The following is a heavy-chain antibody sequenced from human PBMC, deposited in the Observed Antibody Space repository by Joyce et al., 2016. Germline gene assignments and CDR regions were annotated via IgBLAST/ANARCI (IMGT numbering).Heavy chain of an antibody. CDR2: ISADNGHT. CDR1: GYTFTSYG. D-gene: IGHD3-22*01. CDR3: ARDPDPYTYYYDTSGYYSFDS. V-gene: IGHV1-18*01. J-gene: IGHJ4*02. Sequence: QVQLVQSGAEVKKPGASVKVSCKASGYTFTSYGFNWVRQAPGQGLEWMGWISADNGHTNYAQKFQGRVTMTTDTSTSTVYMDLRSLRSDDTAVYYCARDPDPYTYYYDTSGYYSFDSWGQGTLVTVSS.